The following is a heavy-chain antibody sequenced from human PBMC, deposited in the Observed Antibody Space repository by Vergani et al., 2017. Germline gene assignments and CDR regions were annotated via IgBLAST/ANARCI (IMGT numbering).Heavy chain of an antibody. CDR1: GFTFSSYA. J-gene: IGHJ4*02. V-gene: IGHV3-23*01. Sequence: EVQLLESGGGLVQPGGSLRLSCAASGFTFSSYAMSWVRQAPGKGLEWVSAISGSGGSTYYADSVKGRFTISRDNSKNTLYLQMNSLRAEDTAVYYCAKGRGYCSSTSCPPEDYWGQGTLDTVSS. CDR2: ISGSGGST. D-gene: IGHD2-2*01. CDR3: AKGRGYCSSTSCPPEDY.